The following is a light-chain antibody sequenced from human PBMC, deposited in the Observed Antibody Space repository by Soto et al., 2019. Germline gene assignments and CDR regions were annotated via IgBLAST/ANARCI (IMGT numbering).Light chain of an antibody. Sequence: EIVLTQSPGTLSLSPGERATLSCRASQSVSNNYLAWYQQRPGQAPRLLIHTASSMATGIPDRFSGSGSGTDFTLTISRLEPEDFAVYYCQQYGSSPRTFGQGTKVEVK. J-gene: IGKJ1*01. CDR2: TAS. V-gene: IGKV3-20*01. CDR1: QSVSNNY. CDR3: QQYGSSPRT.